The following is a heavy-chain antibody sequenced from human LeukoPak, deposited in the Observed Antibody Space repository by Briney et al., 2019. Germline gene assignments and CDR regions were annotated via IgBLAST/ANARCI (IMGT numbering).Heavy chain of an antibody. Sequence: SETLSLTCAVYGGSFSGYYWSWIRQPPGKGLEWIGSIYHSGSTYYNPSLKSRVTISVDTSKNQFSLKLSSVTAADTAVYYCARGVVVAANDDAFDIWGQGTMVTVSS. V-gene: IGHV4-34*01. CDR2: IYHSGST. CDR3: ARGVVVAANDDAFDI. J-gene: IGHJ3*02. D-gene: IGHD2-15*01. CDR1: GGSFSGYY.